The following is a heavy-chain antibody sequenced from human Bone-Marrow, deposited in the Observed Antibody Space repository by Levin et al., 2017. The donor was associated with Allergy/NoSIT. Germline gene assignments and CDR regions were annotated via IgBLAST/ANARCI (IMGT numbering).Heavy chain of an antibody. CDR1: GFTFSNAW. CDR2: IKDKADGATT. Sequence: GESLKISCTASGFTFSNAWMSWVRQAPGKGLEWVARIKDKADGATTHYAAPVKGRFTISRDDSKNILYQQMDSLKTEDTGTYYCTTEIVDWGQGALVTVSS. CDR3: TTEIVD. J-gene: IGHJ4*02. V-gene: IGHV3-15*01. D-gene: IGHD3-16*02.